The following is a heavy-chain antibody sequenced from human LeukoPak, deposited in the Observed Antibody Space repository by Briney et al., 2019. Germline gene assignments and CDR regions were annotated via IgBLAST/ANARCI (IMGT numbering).Heavy chain of an antibody. CDR3: AIGRIFDY. CDR2: IKQDGSEK. V-gene: IGHV3-7*01. Sequence: PGGSLRLSCVASELTFTKYWISWVRQAPGKGLEWVANIKQDGSEKYYVDSVKGRFTISSDNAKNSLYLQMNSLRAEDTAVYYCAIGRIFDYWGQANLVTVSS. D-gene: IGHD2-15*01. J-gene: IGHJ4*02. CDR1: ELTFTKYW.